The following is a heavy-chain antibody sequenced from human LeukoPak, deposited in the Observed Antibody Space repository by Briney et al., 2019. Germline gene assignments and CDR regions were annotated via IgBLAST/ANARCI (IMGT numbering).Heavy chain of an antibody. CDR1: GFTFSSYS. CDR2: ISSSSSTI. CDR3: ARDGSDYYDSNGYYPPGFDY. V-gene: IGHV3-48*01. D-gene: IGHD3-22*01. J-gene: IGHJ4*02. Sequence: PGGSLRLSCAASGFTFSSYSMTWVRRAPGKGLEWVSYISSSSSTIYYADSVKGRFTISRDNAKNSLYLQMNSLRAEDTAVYYCARDGSDYYDSNGYYPPGFDYWGQGTLVTVSS.